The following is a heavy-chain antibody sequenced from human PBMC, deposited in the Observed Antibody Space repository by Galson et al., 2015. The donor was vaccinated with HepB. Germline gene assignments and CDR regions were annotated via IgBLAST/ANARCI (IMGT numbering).Heavy chain of an antibody. V-gene: IGHV1-69*13. CDR1: GGTFSSYA. D-gene: IGHD3-22*01. Sequence: SVKVSCKASGGTFSSYAISWLRQAPGQGLEWMGGIIPLFGTANYAQKLQGRVTITADESTSTTYMELSSLRSEDTALYYCARQYDTSGYYAYWGQGTLVTVSS. CDR2: IIPLFGTA. CDR3: ARQYDTSGYYAY. J-gene: IGHJ4*02.